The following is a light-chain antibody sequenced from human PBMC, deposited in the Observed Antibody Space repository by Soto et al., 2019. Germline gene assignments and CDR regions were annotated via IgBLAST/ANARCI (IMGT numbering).Light chain of an antibody. CDR3: QQYYSRET. V-gene: IGKV1-5*03. CDR1: QPVDPW. J-gene: IGKJ1*01. CDR2: KTS. Sequence: DIHMTQSPSTVSASVGDRVTITCRASQPVDPWLAWHQQKPGKAPRVLIYKTSDLENGVPSRFSCSRSGADYTLTISGVQPDDFATYYCQQYYSRETFGQGTRVEV.